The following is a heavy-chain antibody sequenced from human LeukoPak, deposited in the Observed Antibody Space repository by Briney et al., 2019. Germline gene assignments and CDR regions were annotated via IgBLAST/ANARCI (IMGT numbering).Heavy chain of an antibody. J-gene: IGHJ3*02. Sequence: GGSLRLSCAASGFTFSSYSMNWVRQAPGKGLEWVSYISSSSSTIYYADSVKSRFTISRDNAKNSLYLQMNSLRAEDTAVYYCARDSGVGSFGAFDIWGQGTMVTVSS. D-gene: IGHD1-26*01. CDR2: ISSSSSTI. CDR1: GFTFSSYS. CDR3: ARDSGVGSFGAFDI. V-gene: IGHV3-48*01.